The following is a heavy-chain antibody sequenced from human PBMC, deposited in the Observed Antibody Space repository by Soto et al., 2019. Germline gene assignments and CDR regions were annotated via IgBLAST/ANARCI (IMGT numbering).Heavy chain of an antibody. J-gene: IGHJ4*02. Sequence: QVQLVESGGGVVQPGRSLTVSCAASGFTFSNYGMHWFRQAQDKGLEWVAVIWYDGSIKYYADSVKGRFTIARDDSKKTLYIEMNSLRVDDTAVYYCVSEDSCRDSTALWGQGTLVTVSS. CDR1: GFTFSNYG. V-gene: IGHV3-33*01. CDR3: VSEDSCRDSTAL. D-gene: IGHD3-22*01. CDR2: IWYDGSIK.